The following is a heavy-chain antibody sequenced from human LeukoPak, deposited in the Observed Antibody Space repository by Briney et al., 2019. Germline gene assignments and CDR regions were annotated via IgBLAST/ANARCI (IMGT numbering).Heavy chain of an antibody. Sequence: SETLSLTCAVSGGSISSGGYSWSWIRQPPGKGLEWIGYIYHSGSTYYNPSLKSRVTISVDRSKNQFSLKLSSVTAADTAVYYCALLRRGQQYYFDYWGRGTLVTVSS. CDR1: GGSISSGGYS. CDR3: ALLRRGQQYYFDY. J-gene: IGHJ4*02. V-gene: IGHV4-30-2*01. CDR2: IYHSGST. D-gene: IGHD5/OR15-5a*01.